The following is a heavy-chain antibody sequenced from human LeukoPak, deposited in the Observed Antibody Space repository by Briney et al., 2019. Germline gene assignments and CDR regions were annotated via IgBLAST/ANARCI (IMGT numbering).Heavy chain of an antibody. J-gene: IGHJ4*02. D-gene: IGHD2-2*01. V-gene: IGHV1-69*13. CDR2: IIPIFGTA. Sequence: SVKVSCKASGYTFTGYYMHWVRQAPGQGLEWMGGIIPIFGTANYAQKFQGRVTITADESTSTAYMELSSLRSEDTAVYYCARPYCSSTSCYAGQLYYFDYWGQGTLVTVSS. CDR3: ARPYCSSTSCYAGQLYYFDY. CDR1: GYTFTGYY.